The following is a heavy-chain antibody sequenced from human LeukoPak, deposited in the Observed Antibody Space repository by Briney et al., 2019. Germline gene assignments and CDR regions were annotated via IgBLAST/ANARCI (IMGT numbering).Heavy chain of an antibody. V-gene: IGHV4-31*03. D-gene: IGHD1-7*01. Sequence: PSQTLSLTCSVSGGSISSGGHYWSWIRQHPGTGLEWIGYIYYSGSTYYNPSLKNRVIISVDTSKNQFSLKLSSVTAEDTAVYYCARAWNSAWFDPWGQGTLVTVSS. CDR2: IYYSGST. CDR3: ARAWNSAWFDP. J-gene: IGHJ5*02. CDR1: GGSISSGGHY.